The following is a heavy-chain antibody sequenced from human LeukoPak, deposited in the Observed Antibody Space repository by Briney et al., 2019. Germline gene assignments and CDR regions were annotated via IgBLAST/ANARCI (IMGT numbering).Heavy chain of an antibody. V-gene: IGHV4-59*01. CDR1: GDSISNYY. CDR3: ARDRRYSYGYYWYFDL. D-gene: IGHD5-18*01. Sequence: SETLSLTCTVSGDSISNYYWSWIRQPPGKGLEWIGYIYYSGSTNYNPSLKSRVTISVDTSKNQFSLKLSSVTAADTAVYYCARDRRYSYGYYWYFDLWGRGTLVTVSS. J-gene: IGHJ2*01. CDR2: IYYSGST.